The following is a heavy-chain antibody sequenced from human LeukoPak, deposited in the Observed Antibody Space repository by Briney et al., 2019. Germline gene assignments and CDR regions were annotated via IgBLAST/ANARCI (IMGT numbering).Heavy chain of an antibody. J-gene: IGHJ2*01. V-gene: IGHV4-34*01. CDR3: AMNCDILTGYYTPWYFDL. CDR2: INHSGST. CDR1: GGSFSGYY. Sequence: PSETLSLTCAVYGGSFSGYYWSWIRQPPGKGLEWIGEINHSGSTNYNPSLKSRVTISVDTSKNQFSLKLSSVTAADTAVYYCAMNCDILTGYYTPWYFDLWGRGTLVTVSS. D-gene: IGHD3-9*01.